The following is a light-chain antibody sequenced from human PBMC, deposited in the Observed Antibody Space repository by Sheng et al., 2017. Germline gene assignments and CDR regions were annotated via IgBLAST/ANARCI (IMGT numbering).Light chain of an antibody. CDR2: DVS. CDR1: SSDVGSYNY. V-gene: IGLV2-14*01. J-gene: IGLJ2*01. CDR3: QSYDISPSGYVV. Sequence: QSALTQPASVSGSPGQSLTISCTGTSSDVGSYNYVSWYQQHPGKAPKLVIYDVSNRPSGVSNRFSGFKSDNTASLTISGLQPEDEADYYCQSYDISPSGYVVIGGGTKLTVL.